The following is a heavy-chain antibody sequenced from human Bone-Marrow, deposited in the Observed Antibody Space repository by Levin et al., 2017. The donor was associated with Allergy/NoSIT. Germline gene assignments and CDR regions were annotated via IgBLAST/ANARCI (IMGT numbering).Heavy chain of an antibody. CDR3: ARDRGSRWTKHFDS. V-gene: IGHV3-11*05. Sequence: KPGGSLRLSCEASGFNFNDYYMSWIRQSPGKGLEWLAYISGSDVYTNYADSVKGRFNISRDNAKNLVFLQMNSVRAEDTAVYYCARDRGSRWTKHFDSWGQGTLVTVSS. CDR2: ISGSDVYT. J-gene: IGHJ4*02. CDR1: GFNFNDYY. D-gene: IGHD6-13*01.